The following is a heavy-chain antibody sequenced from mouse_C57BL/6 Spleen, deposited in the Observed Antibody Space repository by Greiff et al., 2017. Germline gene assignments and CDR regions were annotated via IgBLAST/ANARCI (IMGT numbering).Heavy chain of an antibody. Sequence: QVQLQQSGAELVRPGASVTLSCKASGYTFTDYEMHWVKQTPVHGLEWIGAIDPETGGTAYNQKFKGKAILTADKSSSTAYMELRSLTSGDSAVYYCTRSGYYGSVDCWGQGTTLTVSS. V-gene: IGHV1-15*01. CDR1: GYTFTDYE. CDR3: TRSGYYGSVDC. J-gene: IGHJ2*01. CDR2: IDPETGGT. D-gene: IGHD1-1*01.